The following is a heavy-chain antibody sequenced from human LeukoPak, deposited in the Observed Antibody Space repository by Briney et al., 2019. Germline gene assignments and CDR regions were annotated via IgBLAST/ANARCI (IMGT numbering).Heavy chain of an antibody. D-gene: IGHD7-27*01. CDR1: GFNFNNYW. J-gene: IGHJ4*02. CDR2: IKQDGSEK. Sequence: GGSLRLSCVVSGFNFNNYWMSWVRQAPGKGLEWVANIKQDGSEKYYVDSVKGRFTISRDNAKNSLFLQMNSLRVEDTAVYYCARNWGGSDYWGQGTLVTVSS. CDR3: ARNWGGSDY. V-gene: IGHV3-7*01.